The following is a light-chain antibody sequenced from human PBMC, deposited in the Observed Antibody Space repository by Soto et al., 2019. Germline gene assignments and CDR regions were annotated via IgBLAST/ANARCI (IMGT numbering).Light chain of an antibody. V-gene: IGKV1-12*01. Sequence: DIQMTQSPSSVSASVGDRVIITCRASQAFSNLLAWYQQKPGKAPKLLIYGASTLQGGVPSRFSCSESGTDFTLTISSVQPEDFATYYCQQATTFPLTFGGGTKVEIK. CDR3: QQATTFPLT. J-gene: IGKJ4*01. CDR2: GAS. CDR1: QAFSNL.